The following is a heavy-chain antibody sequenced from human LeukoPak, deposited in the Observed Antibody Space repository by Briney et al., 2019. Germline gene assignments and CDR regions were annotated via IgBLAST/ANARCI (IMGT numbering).Heavy chain of an antibody. Sequence: PGGSLRLSCAASGFTYSSHNMHWVRQTPGKGLEWVTLISSDGNNKYYADSVNGRFTISRDNSKNTLYLQMSSLRAEDTAVYYCARDQGYTYGHSFDYWGQGTLVTVSS. CDR1: GFTYSSHN. V-gene: IGHV3-30-3*01. CDR3: ARDQGYTYGHSFDY. J-gene: IGHJ4*02. CDR2: ISSDGNNK. D-gene: IGHD5-18*01.